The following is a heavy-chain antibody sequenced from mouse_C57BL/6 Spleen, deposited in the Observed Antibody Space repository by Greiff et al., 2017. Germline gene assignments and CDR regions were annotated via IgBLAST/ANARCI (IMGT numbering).Heavy chain of an antibody. V-gene: IGHV1-4*01. D-gene: IGHD2-4*01. CDR3: ARFDYGAWFAY. CDR2: INPSSGYT. J-gene: IGHJ3*01. CDR1: GYTFTSYT. Sequence: QVQLKESGAELARPGASVKMSCKASGYTFTSYTMHWVKQRPGQGLEWIGYINPSSGYTKYNQKFKDKATLTADKSSSTAYMQLSSLTSEDSAVYYCARFDYGAWFAYWGQGTLVTVSA.